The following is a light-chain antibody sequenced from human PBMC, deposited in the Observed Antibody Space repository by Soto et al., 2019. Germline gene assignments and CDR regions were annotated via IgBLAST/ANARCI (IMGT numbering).Light chain of an antibody. Sequence: EIVLTQSPGTLSLSPGERATLSCRASQTIRSNYLAWYQQKPGQAPSLHIYGASSRATGIPDRFSGSGSGTDFTLTISRLEPEDFAVYYCQQYGTSPTFGQGTKVEIK. J-gene: IGKJ1*01. V-gene: IGKV3-20*01. CDR2: GAS. CDR1: QTIRSNY. CDR3: QQYGTSPT.